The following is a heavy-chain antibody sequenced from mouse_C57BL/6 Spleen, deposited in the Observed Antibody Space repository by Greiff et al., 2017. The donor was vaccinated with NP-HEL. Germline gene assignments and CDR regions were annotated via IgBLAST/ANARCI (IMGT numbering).Heavy chain of an antibody. J-gene: IGHJ4*01. CDR3: ARRDSYAMDY. CDR1: GYTFTDYY. CDR2: IYPGSGNT. Sequence: LVESGAELVRPGASVKLSCKASGYTFTDYYINWVKQRPGQGLEWIARIYPGSGNTYYNEKFKGKATLTAEKSSSTAYMQLSSLTSEDSAVYFCARRDSYAMDYWGQGTSVTVSS. D-gene: IGHD3-3*01. V-gene: IGHV1-76*01.